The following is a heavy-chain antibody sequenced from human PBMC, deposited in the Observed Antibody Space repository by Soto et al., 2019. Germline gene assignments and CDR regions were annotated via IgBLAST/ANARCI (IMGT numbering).Heavy chain of an antibody. CDR2: IHSGDSNA. V-gene: IGHV5-51*01. D-gene: IGHD2-2*01. CDR3: ATWPSSHWFDY. J-gene: IGHJ4*02. CDR1: GYIFNTYS. Sequence: PGESLKISCKGSGYIFNTYSLGWVRQTPGKGLEWMGNIHSGDSNARYSPSFQGQVTISVDKSINTAYLQWSSLKASDTALYYRATWPSSHWFDYWGQGTLVTVSS.